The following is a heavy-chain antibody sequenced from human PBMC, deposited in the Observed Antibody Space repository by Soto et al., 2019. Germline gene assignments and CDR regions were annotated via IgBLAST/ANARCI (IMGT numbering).Heavy chain of an antibody. CDR1: GGSISSYY. Sequence: QVQLQESGPGLVKPSETLSLTCTVSGGSISSYYWSWIRQPPGKGLEWIGYIYYSGSTNYNPSLTRRVTTSVRTSKNQSSLELSSVTAADTAVYSCARLPLEWEAAYFASWGQGTLVTVSS. V-gene: IGHV4-59*01. D-gene: IGHD1-26*01. CDR3: ARLPLEWEAAYFAS. CDR2: IYYSGST. J-gene: IGHJ4*02.